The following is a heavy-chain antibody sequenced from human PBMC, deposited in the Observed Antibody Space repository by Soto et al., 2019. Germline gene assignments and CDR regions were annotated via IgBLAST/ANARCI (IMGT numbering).Heavy chain of an antibody. D-gene: IGHD6-19*01. J-gene: IGHJ4*02. CDR3: ARGVSSGWYFPPDFDY. V-gene: IGHV4-59*01. CDR2: IYYSGST. Sequence: SETLSLTCTVSGGSISSYYWSWIRHPPGTGLGWIGYIYYSGSTNYNPPLKSRVTISVDTSKNQFSLKLSSVTAADTAVYYCARGVSSGWYFPPDFDYWGQGTLVTVSS. CDR1: GGSISSYY.